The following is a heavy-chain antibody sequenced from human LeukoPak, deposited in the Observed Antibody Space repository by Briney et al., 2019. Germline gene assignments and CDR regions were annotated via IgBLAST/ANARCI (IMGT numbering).Heavy chain of an antibody. CDR2: MNPNSGNT. CDR1: GYTFTSYD. V-gene: IGHV1-8*01. D-gene: IGHD6-13*01. Sequence: ASVKVSCKASGYTFTSYDINWVRQATGQGLEWMGWMNPNSGNTGYAQKFQGRVTMTRNTPISTAYMELSSLRSEDTAVYYCARTSSRVAAAGKRAFGYWGQGTLVTVSS. CDR3: ARTSSRVAAAGKRAFGY. J-gene: IGHJ4*02.